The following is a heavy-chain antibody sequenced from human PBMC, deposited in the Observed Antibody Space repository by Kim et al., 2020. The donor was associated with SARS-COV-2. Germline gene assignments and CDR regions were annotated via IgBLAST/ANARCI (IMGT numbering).Heavy chain of an antibody. CDR3: NSSGWDLELGEC. Sequence: SETLSLTCAVYGGSFSGYYWSWIRQPPGKGLEWIGEINHSGSTNYNPSLKSRVTISVDTSKNQFSLKLSSVTAADTAPPHGNSSGWDLELGECWGQGTLVTVSS. CDR1: GGSFSGYY. D-gene: IGHD6-19*01. CDR2: INHSGST. J-gene: IGHJ4*02. V-gene: IGHV4-34*01.